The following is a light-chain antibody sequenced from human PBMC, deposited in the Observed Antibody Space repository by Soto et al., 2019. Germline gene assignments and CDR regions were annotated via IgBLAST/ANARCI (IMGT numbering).Light chain of an antibody. J-gene: IGKJ1*01. CDR3: QQYGSPPTT. CDR2: GAS. CDR1: QSVSSN. Sequence: EIVMTQSPATLSVSPGERATLSCRASQSVSSNLAWYQQKPGQAPRLLIYGASTRATDIPGRFSGSGSGTDFTLTISRLEPEDFAVYSCQQYGSPPTTFGQGTKVEIK. V-gene: IGKV3-15*01.